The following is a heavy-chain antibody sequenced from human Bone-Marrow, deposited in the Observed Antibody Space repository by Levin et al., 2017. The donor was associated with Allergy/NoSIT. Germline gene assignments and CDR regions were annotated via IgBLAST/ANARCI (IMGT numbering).Heavy chain of an antibody. J-gene: IGHJ4*02. D-gene: IGHD6-6*01. CDR1: GFTFRKFW. V-gene: IGHV3-7*01. CDR3: VRDVAARRGDY. Sequence: SGGSLRLSCAAPGFTFRKFWMTWVRQAPGKGLEWVANINQDGGEKNYVDSVKGRFTISRDNAKSSLYLQIDSLRVDDTAVYYCVRDVAARRGDYWGLGTRVTVSS. CDR2: INQDGGEK.